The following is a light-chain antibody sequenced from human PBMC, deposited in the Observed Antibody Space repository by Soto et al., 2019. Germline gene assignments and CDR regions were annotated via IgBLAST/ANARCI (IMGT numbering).Light chain of an antibody. CDR1: QSVNSNY. CDR3: QHRINWPLT. J-gene: IGKJ4*01. CDR2: GAS. V-gene: IGKV3D-20*02. Sequence: EIVLTQSPGTLSLSPGERASLSCRASQSVNSNYLAWYQQRPGQAPRLLIYGASHRTTGIPDRFSASGSGTDFTLTITSLEPEDFAVYYCQHRINWPLTFGGGTKVDIK.